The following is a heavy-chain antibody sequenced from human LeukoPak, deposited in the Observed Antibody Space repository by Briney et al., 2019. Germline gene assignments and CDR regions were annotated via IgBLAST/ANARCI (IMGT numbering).Heavy chain of an antibody. CDR2: IYSDGSST. CDR3: AKTSRGNSGYDSPFDY. CDR1: GSTFSSYW. D-gene: IGHD5-12*01. V-gene: IGHV3-74*01. Sequence: GGSLRLSCEASGSTFSSYWMHWVRQAPGKGLVWVSRIYSDGSSTSFADSVKGRFTVSRDNAKNTLYLQMNSLRAEDTAIYYCAKTSRGNSGYDSPFDYWGQGTLVTVSS. J-gene: IGHJ4*02.